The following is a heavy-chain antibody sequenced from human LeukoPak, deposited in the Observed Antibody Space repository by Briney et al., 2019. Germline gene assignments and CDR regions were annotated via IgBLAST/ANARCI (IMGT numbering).Heavy chain of an antibody. V-gene: IGHV4-59*08. CDR3: AWGIVVVAQLGYYYYYMDV. CDR2: IYYSGYT. CDR1: GGSISSYY. J-gene: IGHJ6*03. D-gene: IGHD2-15*01. Sequence: SETLSLTCTVSGGSISSYYWSWIRQPPGKGLEWIGCIYYSGYTNYKSSLKSRVTISVDTSKNQFSLKLSSVTAADTAVYYCAWGIVVVAQLGYYYYYMDVWGKGTMVTISS.